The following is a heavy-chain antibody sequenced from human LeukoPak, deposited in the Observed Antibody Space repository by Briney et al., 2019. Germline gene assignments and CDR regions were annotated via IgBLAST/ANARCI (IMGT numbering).Heavy chain of an antibody. CDR1: GFPFINFP. V-gene: IGHV3-23*01. Sequence: GGALRLSCSASGFPFINFPMSWVPQAPGRGLDWVSTISRKGHNTYYADSVKGRFTIPRDTSKNTLYLQMNSLRADDTAVYYCAKGYSSGWYDFDSWGQGTLVTVAS. J-gene: IGHJ4*02. D-gene: IGHD6-19*01. CDR3: AKGYSSGWYDFDS. CDR2: ISRKGHNT.